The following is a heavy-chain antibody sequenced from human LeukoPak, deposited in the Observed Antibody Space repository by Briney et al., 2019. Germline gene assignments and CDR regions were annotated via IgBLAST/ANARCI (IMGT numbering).Heavy chain of an antibody. CDR1: GFTFSSYA. Sequence: GGSLRLSCAASGFTFSSYAMSWVRQAPGKGLEWVSYISTSSRNIQYADSVKGRFTISRDNAKNSVYLQMNSLRDEDTAVYYCARSGDYGDYTAYWGQGTLVTVSS. D-gene: IGHD4-17*01. J-gene: IGHJ4*02. CDR3: ARSGDYGDYTAY. V-gene: IGHV3-48*02. CDR2: ISTSSRNI.